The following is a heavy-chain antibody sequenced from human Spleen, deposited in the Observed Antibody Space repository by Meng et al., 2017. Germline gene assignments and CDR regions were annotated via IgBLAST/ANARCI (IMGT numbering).Heavy chain of an antibody. Sequence: GESLKISCAASGFTFKNYVMSWVRQARGKGLEWVSAIAGGGGATDYPDFVKGRFTISRDNSKDTLYLQMNSLRVEDTAVYYCAKDWNVGGYWGQGTLVTVSS. J-gene: IGHJ4*02. CDR1: GFTFKNYV. D-gene: IGHD3-16*01. CDR3: AKDWNVGGY. CDR2: IAGGGGAT. V-gene: IGHV3-23*01.